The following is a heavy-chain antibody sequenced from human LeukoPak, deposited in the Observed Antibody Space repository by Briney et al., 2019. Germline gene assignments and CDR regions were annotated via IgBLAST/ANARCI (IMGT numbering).Heavy chain of an antibody. D-gene: IGHD1-26*01. CDR1: GFTFSSYA. V-gene: IGHV3-23*01. J-gene: IGHJ4*02. Sequence: HTGGSLRLSCAASGFTFSSYAMSWVRQAPGKGLEWVSAISGSGTSTCYADSVKGRFTFSRDNSKNTLYLQMNSLRAEDTAVYYCAGGGQYGYWGQGTLVTVSS. CDR2: ISGSGTST. CDR3: AGGGQYGY.